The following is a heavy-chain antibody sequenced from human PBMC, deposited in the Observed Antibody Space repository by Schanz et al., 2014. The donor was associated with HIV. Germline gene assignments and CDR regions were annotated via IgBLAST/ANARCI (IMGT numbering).Heavy chain of an antibody. CDR1: GFTFSGFA. Sequence: QLLESGGGLVQPGGLLRLSCAASGFTFSGFAMSWVRQTPGKGLEWVSSISGSGVSTFYAGSVKGRFAISRDKSKNTLYLQMNSLRAEDTAVYYCAREREESIAYYYYGMDVWGQGTAVTVSS. CDR3: AREREESIAYYYYGMDV. V-gene: IGHV3-23*01. J-gene: IGHJ6*02. CDR2: ISGSGVST. D-gene: IGHD1-26*01.